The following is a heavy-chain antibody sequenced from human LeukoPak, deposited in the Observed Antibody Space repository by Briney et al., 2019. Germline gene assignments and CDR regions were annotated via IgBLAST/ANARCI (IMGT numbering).Heavy chain of an antibody. Sequence: KTSETLSLTCTVSGGSISSSSYYWDWIRQPPGKGLEWIGSIYYSGSTYYNPSLKSRVTISVDTSKNQFSLKLSSVTAADTAVYYCARHAVIVGATTSDYWGQGTLVTVSS. CDR2: IYYSGST. V-gene: IGHV4-39*01. J-gene: IGHJ4*02. D-gene: IGHD1-26*01. CDR3: ARHAVIVGATTSDY. CDR1: GGSISSSSYY.